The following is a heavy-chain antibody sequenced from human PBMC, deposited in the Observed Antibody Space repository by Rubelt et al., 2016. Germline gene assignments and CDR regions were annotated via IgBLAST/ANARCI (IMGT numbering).Heavy chain of an antibody. Sequence: QVQLVQSGAEVKKPGASVKVSCKASGYTFTSYGISWVRPAPGQGLEGMGWVSAYHGNTNYAQKLQGRVTMTTDTSTSTAYMELMSLRSDDTAVYYCASMYSSSWYRGWFDPWGQGTLVTVSS. CDR1: GYTFTSYG. CDR3: ASMYSSSWYRGWFDP. CDR2: VSAYHGNT. J-gene: IGHJ5*02. D-gene: IGHD6-13*01. V-gene: IGHV1-18*01.